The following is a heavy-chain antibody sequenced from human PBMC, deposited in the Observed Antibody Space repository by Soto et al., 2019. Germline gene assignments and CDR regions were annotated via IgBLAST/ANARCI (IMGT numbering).Heavy chain of an antibody. CDR1: GGSISSSSYY. CDR2: IYYSGST. CDR3: ASISGSSPFDY. J-gene: IGHJ4*02. Sequence: SETLSLTCTVSGGSISSSSYYWGWIRQPPGKGLEWIWIIYYSGSTYYNPSLNSRVTISVDTSKNQFSLKLSSLTAADTAVYYCASISGSSPFDYWGQGTLVTVSS. D-gene: IGHD6-25*01. V-gene: IGHV4-39*01.